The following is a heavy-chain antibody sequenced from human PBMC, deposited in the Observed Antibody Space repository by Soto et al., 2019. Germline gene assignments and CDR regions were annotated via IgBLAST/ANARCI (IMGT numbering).Heavy chain of an antibody. CDR2: IFHTSGST. CDR1: GDSINNTYW. Sequence: SETLSLTCFVSGDSINNTYWWSWVRQAPGKGLEWIGEIFHTSGSTNYNPSLKSRVTMSVDTSKNQFSLKLSSVTAADTAVYYCARDRGYSYGYVDYWGQGTLVTVSS. J-gene: IGHJ4*02. D-gene: IGHD5-18*01. CDR3: ARDRGYSYGYVDY. V-gene: IGHV4-4*02.